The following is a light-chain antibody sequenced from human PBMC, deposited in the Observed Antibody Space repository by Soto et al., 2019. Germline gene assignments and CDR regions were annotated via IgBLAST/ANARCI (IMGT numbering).Light chain of an antibody. V-gene: IGLV2-14*03. CDR1: SSGVGGYNY. CDR2: DVS. CDR3: SSYTTSNTRQIV. Sequence: QSVLTQPASVSGSPGQSITISCTGTSSGVGGYNYVSWYQHHPGKAPKLLIYDVSNRPSGVSNRFSGSKSDNTASLTISGLQPEDEADYYCSSYTTSNTRQIVFGTGPKVTAL. J-gene: IGLJ1*01.